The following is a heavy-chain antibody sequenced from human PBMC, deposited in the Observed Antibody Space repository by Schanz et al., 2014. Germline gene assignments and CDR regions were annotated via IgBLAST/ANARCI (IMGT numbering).Heavy chain of an antibody. V-gene: IGHV3-23*04. CDR2: ITYNGDTP. CDR3: VRDTDYHFDY. D-gene: IGHD4-17*01. Sequence: EVQLVESGGGLVQPGGSLRLSCVASGFTFGTYVLDWVRQAPGKGLEWVAGITYNGDTPYYADSVRGRFTISRDNAKNALYLQMNSLRAEDTAVYYCVRDTDYHFDYWGQGTLVTVSS. J-gene: IGHJ4*02. CDR1: GFTFGTYV.